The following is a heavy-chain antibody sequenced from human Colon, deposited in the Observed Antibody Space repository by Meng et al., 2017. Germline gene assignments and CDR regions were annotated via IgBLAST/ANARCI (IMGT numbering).Heavy chain of an antibody. D-gene: IGHD3-9*01. Sequence: QVPLGQCGAGLLKPSETLSLTCAVYGGSFSDYYLTWIRQPPGKGLEWVGEIHPSGSTYYSPSLQSRVTITLDTSKNQFSLTLSSMTAADTAVYYCARGVDWAKSGNFWGQGTLVTVSS. V-gene: IGHV4-34*01. CDR2: IHPSGST. J-gene: IGHJ4*02. CDR3: ARGVDWAKSGNF. CDR1: GGSFSDYY.